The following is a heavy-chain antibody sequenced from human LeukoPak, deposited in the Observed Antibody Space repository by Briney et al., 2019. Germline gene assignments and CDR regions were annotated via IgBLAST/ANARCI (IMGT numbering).Heavy chain of an antibody. D-gene: IGHD3-22*01. CDR2: IIPIFGTA. CDR3: ARDFYDSSGYYWSAFDI. CDR1: GGTFSSYA. V-gene: IGHV1-69*13. Sequence: SVKVSCKASGGTFSSYAISWVRQAPGQGLEWMGGIIPIFGTANYAQKFQGRVTITADESTSTAYMELGSLRSEDTAVYYCARDFYDSSGYYWSAFDIWGQGTMVTVSS. J-gene: IGHJ3*02.